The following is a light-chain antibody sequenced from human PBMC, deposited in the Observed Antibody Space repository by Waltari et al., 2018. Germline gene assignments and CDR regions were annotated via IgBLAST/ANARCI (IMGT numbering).Light chain of an antibody. Sequence: QSGLTQPASVSGSPGQSITISCTGTSSDVGNYNLVSWYQQYPGKAPQLMVYEVTKRSSGVSDRCSCSKYGNTASLTIHGLQSEDEADYYCCSYVGLGIYVFGSGTKVTVL. CDR2: EVT. J-gene: IGLJ1*01. V-gene: IGLV2-23*02. CDR1: SSDVGNYNL. CDR3: CSYVGLGIYV.